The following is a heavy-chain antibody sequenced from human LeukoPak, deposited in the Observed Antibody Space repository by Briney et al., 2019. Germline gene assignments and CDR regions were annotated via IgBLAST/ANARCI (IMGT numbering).Heavy chain of an antibody. CDR1: GGSISSGDYY. CDR3: ASGDIVATPPLY. J-gene: IGHJ4*02. Sequence: SETLSLTCTVSGGSISSGDYYWSWIRQPPGKGLEWIGYIYYSGSTYYNPSLKSRVTISVDTSKNQFSLKLSSVTAADTAVYYCASGDIVATPPLYWGQGTLVTVSS. D-gene: IGHD5-12*01. V-gene: IGHV4-30-4*01. CDR2: IYYSGST.